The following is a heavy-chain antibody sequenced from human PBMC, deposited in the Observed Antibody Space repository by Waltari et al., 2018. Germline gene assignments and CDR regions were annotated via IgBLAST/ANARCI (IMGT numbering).Heavy chain of an antibody. Sequence: EVQLVESGGGLVKPGGPLRLSCAASGLTFSSYSMNWVRQAPGKGLEWVSSISRSSCYIDCADAGKGRFTIARDNAKKSMYLQMKSLRAEDTAVYYCAGDFTPSSRGYSNGSSYYYGMDVWGKGTTVTVSS. CDR3: AGDFTPSSRGYSNGSSYYYGMDV. CDR2: ISRSSCYI. J-gene: IGHJ6*04. V-gene: IGHV3-21*01. D-gene: IGHD5-18*01. CDR1: GLTFSSYS.